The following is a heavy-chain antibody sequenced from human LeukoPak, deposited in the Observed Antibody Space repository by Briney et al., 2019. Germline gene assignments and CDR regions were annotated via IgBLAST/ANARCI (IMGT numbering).Heavy chain of an antibody. Sequence: GESLKISFKGSGYSFTNYWIGWVRQMPGKGLEYMGIICPGDSDTRYSQSFQGQVTISADKSITTAYLQWSSLKASDTAMYYCARHTTVGGSLRFDYWGQGTLVTVSS. CDR1: GYSFTNYW. CDR2: ICPGDSDT. D-gene: IGHD4-23*01. J-gene: IGHJ4*02. V-gene: IGHV5-51*01. CDR3: ARHTTVGGSLRFDY.